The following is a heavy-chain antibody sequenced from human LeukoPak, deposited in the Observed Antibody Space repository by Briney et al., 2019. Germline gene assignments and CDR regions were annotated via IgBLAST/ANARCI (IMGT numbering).Heavy chain of an antibody. CDR3: ARNSGYDSYYYYYGMDV. CDR2: ISVYNGNT. CDR1: GYTFTSYH. J-gene: IGHJ6*04. V-gene: IGHV1-18*04. Sequence: ASVKVSCMASGYTFTSYHISWGRQAPGHGLEWMGLISVYNGNTIYAQKLQGRVTMTTDTSTSTAYMELRSLRSDDTAVYYCARNSGYDSYYYYYGMDVWGKGTTVTVSS. D-gene: IGHD5-12*01.